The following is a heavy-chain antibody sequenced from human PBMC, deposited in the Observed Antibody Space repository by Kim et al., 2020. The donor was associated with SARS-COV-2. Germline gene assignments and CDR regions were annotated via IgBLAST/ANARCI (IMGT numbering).Heavy chain of an antibody. CDR1: GGSISSSSYY. CDR3: ARHGYSSSWHHRGLGYFDL. CDR2: IYYSGST. J-gene: IGHJ2*01. Sequence: SETLSLTCTVSGGSISSSSYYWGWIRQPPGKGLEWIGSIYYSGSTYYNPSLKSRVTISVDTSKNQFSLKLSSVTAADTAVYYCARHGYSSSWHHRGLGYFDLWGRGTLVTVSS. D-gene: IGHD6-13*01. V-gene: IGHV4-39*01.